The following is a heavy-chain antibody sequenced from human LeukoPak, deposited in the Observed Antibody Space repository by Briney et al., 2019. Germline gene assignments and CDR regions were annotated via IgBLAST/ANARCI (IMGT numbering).Heavy chain of an antibody. CDR1: GYSISSGYY. CDR3: ARARVGEGGVRIFDY. CDR2: IYHSGST. Sequence: PSETLSLTCTVSGYSISSGYYWGWIRQPPGKGLEWIGSIYHSGSTYYNPSLKSRVTISVDTSKNQFSLKLSSVTAADTAVYYCARARVGEGGVRIFDYWGQGTLVTVSS. J-gene: IGHJ4*02. V-gene: IGHV4-38-2*02. D-gene: IGHD3-10*01.